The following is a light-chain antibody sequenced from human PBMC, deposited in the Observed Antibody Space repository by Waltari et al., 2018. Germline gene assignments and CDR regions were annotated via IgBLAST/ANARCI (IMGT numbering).Light chain of an antibody. CDR1: QSITNY. J-gene: IGKJ1*01. V-gene: IGKV1-39*01. CDR3: QQSYSKPWT. CDR2: GAS. Sequence: DIQMTQSPSSLSASVGDRVTITCRASQSITNYLNWYQQKPGKAPNLLIYGASSLQTEVPSRFSGSGSGTDFALTISSLQPEDFATYYCQQSYSKPWTFGQGTKVDIK.